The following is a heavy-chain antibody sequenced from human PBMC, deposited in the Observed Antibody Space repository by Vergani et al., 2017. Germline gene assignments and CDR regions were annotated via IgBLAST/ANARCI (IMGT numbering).Heavy chain of an antibody. CDR2: INQDGSEK. J-gene: IGHJ5*02. CDR1: GFIFSHYW. D-gene: IGHD3-22*01. V-gene: IGHV3-7*01. CDR3: ARINYYGSSGYSLTRWHNWFDP. Sequence: VQLVESAGGLVQPGGSLRLSCAASGFIFSHYWMSWVRQAPGKGLEWVANINQDGSEKYYVDSVKGRFTISRDNAKNSLYLQMNSLRAEDTALYYCARINYYGSSGYSLTRWHNWFDPWGQGTLITFSS.